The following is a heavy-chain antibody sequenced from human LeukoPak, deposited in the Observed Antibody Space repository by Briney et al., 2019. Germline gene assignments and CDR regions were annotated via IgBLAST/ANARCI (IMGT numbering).Heavy chain of an antibody. Sequence: SETLSLTCTVSGGSISSSSYYWGWIRLPPGKGLEWIGSIYYSGSTYYNPSLKSRVTISVDTSKNQFSLKLSSVTAADTAVYYCARVDSSSSLKWAIDYWGQGTLVTVSS. CDR3: ARVDSSSSLKWAIDY. CDR1: GGSISSSSYY. CDR2: IYYSGST. J-gene: IGHJ4*02. V-gene: IGHV4-39*07. D-gene: IGHD6-6*01.